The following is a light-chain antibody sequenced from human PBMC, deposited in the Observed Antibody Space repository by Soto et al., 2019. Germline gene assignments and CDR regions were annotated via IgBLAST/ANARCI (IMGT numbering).Light chain of an antibody. Sequence: QSALTQPASVSGSPGQSITISCTGTSSDVGSYNLVSWYQQYPGKAPKLMIYEVSKRPSGVSNRFSGSKSGNTASLTISGVQAEDESDYYYGSYEGISTLFGGGTKLTVL. V-gene: IGLV2-23*02. CDR3: GSYEGISTL. CDR1: SSDVGSYNL. CDR2: EVS. J-gene: IGLJ2*01.